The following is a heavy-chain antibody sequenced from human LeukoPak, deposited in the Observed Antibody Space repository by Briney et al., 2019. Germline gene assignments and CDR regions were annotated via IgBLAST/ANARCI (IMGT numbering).Heavy chain of an antibody. CDR2: IFPGDSDT. J-gene: IGHJ4*02. CDR1: GYTFTTSW. Sequence: GESLKISCKGSGYTFTTSWIAWVRQTPGKGLEWMGLIFPGDSDTRYSPSFQGQVTISADKSTSTAYLQWSSLKASDTAMYYCARQDGRALYYFDYWGQGTLVTVSS. D-gene: IGHD5-24*01. V-gene: IGHV5-51*01. CDR3: ARQDGRALYYFDY.